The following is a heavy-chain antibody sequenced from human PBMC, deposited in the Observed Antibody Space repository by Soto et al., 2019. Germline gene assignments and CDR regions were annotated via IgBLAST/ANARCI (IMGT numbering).Heavy chain of an antibody. Sequence: PGESLKISCKGLGYSFTSYWIAWVRQMPGKGPEWMGFIYPRDSDTRYSPSFQGQVTISADKSISTAYVQWSSLKASDGAIYYCARHGRHSYDGSGYGLKIGWLDPWGQGTQVTVSS. D-gene: IGHD3-22*01. V-gene: IGHV5-51*01. CDR2: IYPRDSDT. CDR3: ARHGRHSYDGSGYGLKIGWLDP. J-gene: IGHJ5*02. CDR1: GYSFTSYW.